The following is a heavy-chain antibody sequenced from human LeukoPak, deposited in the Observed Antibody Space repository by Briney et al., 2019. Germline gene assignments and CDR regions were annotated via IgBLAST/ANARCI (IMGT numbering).Heavy chain of an antibody. V-gene: IGHV3-9*01. CDR3: AKDTGAYYDSSGYLDY. CDR1: GFTFDDYA. CDR2: ISWNSGSM. D-gene: IGHD3-22*01. Sequence: PGGSLRLSCAASGFTFDDYAMHWVRQAPGKGLEWVSGISWNSGSMGYADSVKGRFTISRDNAKNSLYLQMNSLRAEDTALYYCAKDTGAYYDSSGYLDYWGQGTLVTVSS. J-gene: IGHJ4*02.